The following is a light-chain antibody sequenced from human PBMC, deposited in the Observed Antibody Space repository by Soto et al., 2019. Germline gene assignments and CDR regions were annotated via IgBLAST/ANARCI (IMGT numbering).Light chain of an antibody. J-gene: IGLJ1*01. CDR2: GDN. V-gene: IGLV1-40*01. CDR3: QAYDITLHNYV. CDR1: QSNIGAPYD. Sequence: SMLSQPPSVSGAPGQRVSISYPGKQSNIGAPYDVHWYQHLPGSAPNLVIYGDNNRDSWVPDRFSGSKSGTSASLAITRLQAEDEADYYCQAYDITLHNYVFGTGTKVTVL.